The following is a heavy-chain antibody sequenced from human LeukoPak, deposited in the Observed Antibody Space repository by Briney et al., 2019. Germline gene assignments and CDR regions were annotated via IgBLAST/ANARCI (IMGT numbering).Heavy chain of an antibody. CDR3: AKDQASGWYVQDY. J-gene: IGHJ4*02. CDR2: ISYDGSHK. Sequence: GGSLRLSCAASGFTFSYYDMSWVRQAPGKGLEWVAVISYDGSHKYYADSVKGRFTISRDNSKNTLYLQMNSLRAEDTAVYYCAKDQASGWYVQDYWGQGTLVTVSS. V-gene: IGHV3-30*18. D-gene: IGHD6-19*01. CDR1: GFTFSYYD.